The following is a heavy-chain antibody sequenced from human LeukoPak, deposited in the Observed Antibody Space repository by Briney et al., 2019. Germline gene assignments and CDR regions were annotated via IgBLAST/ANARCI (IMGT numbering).Heavy chain of an antibody. CDR1: GLKFDDYG. Sequence: PGGSLRLSCAASGLKFDDYGMSWVRQVSGKGLEWVSGINWNGEKKGYAESVKGRFTISRDNAKNTLYLQMNSLRAEDTAVYYCARISRGYPKGIDYWGQGTLVTVSS. V-gene: IGHV3-20*04. CDR3: ARISRGYPKGIDY. J-gene: IGHJ4*02. CDR2: INWNGEKK. D-gene: IGHD5-18*01.